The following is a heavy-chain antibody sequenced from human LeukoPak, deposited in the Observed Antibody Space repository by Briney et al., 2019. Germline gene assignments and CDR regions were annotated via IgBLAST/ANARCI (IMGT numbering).Heavy chain of an antibody. CDR2: ISSSSSYI. J-gene: IGHJ4*02. CDR3: ARQWLVNG. Sequence: GGSLRLSCVASGFTFSSYSINWVRQAPGKGLEWVSSISSSSSYIYYADSVKGRFTISRDNAKNSLYLQMNSLRAEDTAVYCCARQWLVNGWGQGTLVTVSS. D-gene: IGHD6-19*01. V-gene: IGHV3-21*04. CDR1: GFTFSSYS.